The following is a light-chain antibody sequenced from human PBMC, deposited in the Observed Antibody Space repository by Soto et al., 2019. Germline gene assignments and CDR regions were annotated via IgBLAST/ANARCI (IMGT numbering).Light chain of an antibody. CDR3: QQYNNWPLT. Sequence: EIVLTQSPATLSLSPGERATLSCRASQSVSSYLAWYQQKPGQAPRLLISEASNRATGIPARFSGSGSGTEFTLTISSLQSEDFAVYYCQQYNNWPLTFGGGTKVDIK. CDR1: QSVSSY. CDR2: EAS. V-gene: IGKV3-11*01. J-gene: IGKJ4*01.